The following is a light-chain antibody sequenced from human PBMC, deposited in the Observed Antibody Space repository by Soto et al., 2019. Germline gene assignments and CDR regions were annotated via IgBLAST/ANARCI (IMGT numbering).Light chain of an antibody. J-gene: IGKJ1*01. Sequence: DIQMTQSPSTLSASVGDRVTITCRASQSISSWLAWYQQKPGKAPKLLIYKASSLESGVPSRFSGSGSGTDFTLTISSLQPDDFATYYCQQYNSKPRWTFGQGTKVEIK. V-gene: IGKV1-5*03. CDR1: QSISSW. CDR3: QQYNSKPRWT. CDR2: KAS.